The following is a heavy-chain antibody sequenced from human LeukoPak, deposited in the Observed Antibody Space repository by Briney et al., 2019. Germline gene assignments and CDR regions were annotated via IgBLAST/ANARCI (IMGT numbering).Heavy chain of an antibody. Sequence: PSETLSLTCAVYGGSFSGYYWSWIRQPPGKGLGWIGEINHSGSTNYNPSLKSRVTISVDTSKNQFSLKLSSVTAADTAVYYCARGKLTTAADAFDIWGQGTMVTVSS. J-gene: IGHJ3*02. CDR1: GGSFSGYY. V-gene: IGHV4-34*01. D-gene: IGHD4-17*01. CDR2: INHSGST. CDR3: ARGKLTTAADAFDI.